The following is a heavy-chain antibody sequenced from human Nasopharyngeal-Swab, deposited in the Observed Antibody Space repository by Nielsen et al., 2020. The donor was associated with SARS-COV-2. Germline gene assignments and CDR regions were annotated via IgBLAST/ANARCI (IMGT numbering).Heavy chain of an antibody. Sequence: GESLKISCAASGFTFSSYSMNWVRQAPGKGLEWVSSISSSSSYIYYADSVKGRFTISRDNAKNSLYLQMNSLRAEDTAVYYCASEGSRNYNYDFWSGYYFNWFDPWGQGTLVTVSS. CDR1: GFTFSSYS. CDR3: ASEGSRNYNYDFWSGYYFNWFDP. V-gene: IGHV3-21*01. CDR2: ISSSSSYI. D-gene: IGHD3-3*01. J-gene: IGHJ5*02.